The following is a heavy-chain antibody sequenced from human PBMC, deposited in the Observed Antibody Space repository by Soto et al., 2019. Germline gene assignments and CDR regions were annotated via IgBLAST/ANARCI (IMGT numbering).Heavy chain of an antibody. Sequence: ASVKVSCKVSGYTLTELSMHWVRQAPGKGLEWMGGFDPEDGKTIYAQKFQGRVTMTEDTSTDTAYMELSSLRSEDTAVYYCATDRMITFGGVIVMNAFDIWGQGTMVTVSS. CDR3: ATDRMITFGGVIVMNAFDI. V-gene: IGHV1-24*01. D-gene: IGHD3-16*02. CDR2: FDPEDGKT. CDR1: GYTLTELS. J-gene: IGHJ3*02.